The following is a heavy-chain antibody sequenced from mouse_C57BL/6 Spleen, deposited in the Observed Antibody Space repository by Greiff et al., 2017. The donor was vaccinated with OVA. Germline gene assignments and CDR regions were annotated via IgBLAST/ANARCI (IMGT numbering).Heavy chain of an antibody. CDR1: GFTFSDYG. D-gene: IGHD2-4*01. V-gene: IGHV5-17*01. Sequence: EVQLVESGGGLVKPGGSLKLSCAASGFTFSDYGMHWVRQAPEKGLEWVAYISSGSSTIYYADTVKGRFTISRDNAKNTLFLQMTSLRSEDKAMDYCARPGDYNYFDYWGKGTTLTVSS. J-gene: IGHJ2*01. CDR3: ARPGDYNYFDY. CDR2: ISSGSSTI.